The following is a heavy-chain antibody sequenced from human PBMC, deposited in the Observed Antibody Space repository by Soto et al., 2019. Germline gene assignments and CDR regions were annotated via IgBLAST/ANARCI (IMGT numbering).Heavy chain of an antibody. D-gene: IGHD3-10*01. CDR1: GYTLTELS. V-gene: IGHV1-24*01. CDR3: ATVFSVGAGSDYYVAF. CDR2: FDPEDGET. Sequence: QVQLVQSGAEVKKPGASVKVSCKVSGYTLTELSMHWVRQAPGKGLEWMGGFDPEDGETIYAQKFQCRVTMTEDTSTDTAYMELSSLRSEDTAVYYCATVFSVGAGSDYYVAFWGQATLVTVSS. J-gene: IGHJ4*02.